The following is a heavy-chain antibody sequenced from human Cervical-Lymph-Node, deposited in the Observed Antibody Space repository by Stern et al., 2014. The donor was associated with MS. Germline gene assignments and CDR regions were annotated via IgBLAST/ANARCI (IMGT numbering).Heavy chain of an antibody. CDR1: GDSIRGYY. CDR3: ARDQLLGEYDRTGYALDV. J-gene: IGHJ6*02. D-gene: IGHD2-8*02. V-gene: IGHV4-4*07. Sequence: QVQLQESGPGQVKPSETLSLTCTVSGDSIRGYYWTWIRQSAGKGLEWIGQIYSSGTTNYNPSLESRVSMSVDTSKNHFSLSLKSVTAADTAVYYCARDQLLGEYDRTGYALDVWGQGTTVTVSS. CDR2: IYSSGTT.